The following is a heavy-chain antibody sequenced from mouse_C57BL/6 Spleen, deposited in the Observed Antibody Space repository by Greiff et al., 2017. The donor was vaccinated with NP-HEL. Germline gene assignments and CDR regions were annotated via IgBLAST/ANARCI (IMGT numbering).Heavy chain of an antibody. V-gene: IGHV14-1*01. D-gene: IGHD1-1*01. CDR3: TTDYYGSSYGYFDV. CDR2: IDPEDGDT. Sequence: EVMLQQSGAELVRPGASVKLSCTASGFNIKDYYMHWVKQRPEQGLEWIGRIDPEDGDTEYAPKFQGKATMTADTSSNTAYLQLSSLTSEDTAVYYCTTDYYGSSYGYFDVWGTGTTVTVSS. CDR1: GFNIKDYY. J-gene: IGHJ1*03.